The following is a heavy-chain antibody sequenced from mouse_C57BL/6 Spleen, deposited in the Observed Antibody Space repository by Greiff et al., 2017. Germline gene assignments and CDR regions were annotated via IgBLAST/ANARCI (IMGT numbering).Heavy chain of an antibody. D-gene: IGHD2-5*01. Sequence: VQLQQSGAELVRPGASVTLSCKASGYTFTDYEMHWVKQTPVHGLEWIGAIDPETGGTAYNQKFKGKAILTADKSSSTAYMELRSLTSEDSAVYYCTRYYYSNYDAMDYWGQGTSVTVSS. CDR1: GYTFTDYE. CDR2: IDPETGGT. J-gene: IGHJ4*01. V-gene: IGHV1-15*01. CDR3: TRYYYSNYDAMDY.